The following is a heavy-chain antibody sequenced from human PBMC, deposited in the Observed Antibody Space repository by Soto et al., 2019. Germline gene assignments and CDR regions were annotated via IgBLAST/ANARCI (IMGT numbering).Heavy chain of an antibody. CDR3: AKGTYYDILTSYYYDYVMAF. D-gene: IGHD3-9*01. CDR2: ISGSGGST. Sequence: KGQEWVSAISGSGGSTYYADSVKGRFTISRDNSKNTLYLQMNSLRAEDTAVYYCAKGTYYDILTSYYYDYVMAFWVQGTTV. V-gene: IGHV3-23*01. J-gene: IGHJ6*02.